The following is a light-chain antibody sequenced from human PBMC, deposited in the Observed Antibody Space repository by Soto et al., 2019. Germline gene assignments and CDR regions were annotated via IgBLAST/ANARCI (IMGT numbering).Light chain of an antibody. Sequence: QSALTQPPSASGSLGQSVTISCTGTSSDVGDYNFFSWYQQHPGKAPKLMIYEVTKRPSGVPDRFSGSKSGSTASLTVSGLQAEDEADYYCSSYGDGIRGFGGGTKVTVL. CDR3: SSYGDGIRG. V-gene: IGLV2-8*01. J-gene: IGLJ2*01. CDR1: SSDVGDYNF. CDR2: EVT.